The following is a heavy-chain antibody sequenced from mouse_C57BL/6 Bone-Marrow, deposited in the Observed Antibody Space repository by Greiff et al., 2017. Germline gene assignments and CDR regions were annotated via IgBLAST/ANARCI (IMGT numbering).Heavy chain of an antibody. D-gene: IGHD3-2*02. V-gene: IGHV5-6*01. CDR3: ARQRCSGPLAMDY. CDR1: GFTFSSYG. CDR2: ISSGGSYT. J-gene: IGHJ4*01. Sequence: EVQGVESGGDLVKPGGSLTLSCAASGFTFSSYGMSWVRQTPDKRLEWVATISSGGSYTYYPDSVKGRFTISRDNAKNTLYLQMSSLKSEDTAMYDCARQRCSGPLAMDYWGQGTSVTVSS.